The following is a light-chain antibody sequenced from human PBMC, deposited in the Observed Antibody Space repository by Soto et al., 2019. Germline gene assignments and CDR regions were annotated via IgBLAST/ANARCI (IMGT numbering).Light chain of an antibody. J-gene: IGKJ5*01. CDR2: DAS. V-gene: IGKV3-11*01. CDR3: QQRSNWPPIT. CDR1: QSVSSY. Sequence: EIVFTQSPATLSLSPGDRATLSCRASQSVSSYLAWYQQKPGQAPRLLIYDASNRATGIPARFSGSVSGTDFTLTISSLEPEDFAVYYCQQRSNWPPITFGQGTRLEIK.